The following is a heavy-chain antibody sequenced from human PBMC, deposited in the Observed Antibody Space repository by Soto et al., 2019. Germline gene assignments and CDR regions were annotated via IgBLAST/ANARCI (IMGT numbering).Heavy chain of an antibody. CDR3: ARDPWVNGWNNLDY. D-gene: IGHD1-1*01. CDR2: VSVYDGST. J-gene: IGHJ4*02. Sequence: QVQLVQSGAEVKTPGASVKVSCTASGYTFTSYAISWVRQAPGQGLEWMGWVSVYDGSTTYAQKVQGRVTMTRDTSTATAYMELRSLRSDDTAVYYCARDPWVNGWNNLDYWGQGTLVTVSS. CDR1: GYTFTSYA. V-gene: IGHV1-18*01.